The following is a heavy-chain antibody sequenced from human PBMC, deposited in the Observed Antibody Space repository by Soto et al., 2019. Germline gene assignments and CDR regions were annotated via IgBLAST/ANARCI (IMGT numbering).Heavy chain of an antibody. CDR1: GFTFSSYG. CDR2: ISYDGSNK. CDR3: AKDRHGLTYYYGMDV. V-gene: IGHV3-30*18. J-gene: IGHJ6*02. Sequence: QVQLVESGGGVVQPGRSLRLSCAASGFTFSSYGMHWVRQAPGKGLEWVAVISYDGSNKYYADSVKGRFTISRDNSKSTLYLQMNSLRAEDTAVYYCAKDRHGLTYYYGMDVWGQGTTVTVSS. D-gene: IGHD3-16*01.